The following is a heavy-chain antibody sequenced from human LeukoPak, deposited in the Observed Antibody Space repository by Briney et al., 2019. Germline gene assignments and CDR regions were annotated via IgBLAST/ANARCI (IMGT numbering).Heavy chain of an antibody. Sequence: GGSLTLSCAASGFTFDSYGMAWVRRAPGKGLEWVSAISGGGSLTYYSDSVKGRFTISRDNSKNRLYLQVNSLRAEDTATYYCAKRLYDFWAPFDSWGQGTLVTVSS. J-gene: IGHJ4*02. V-gene: IGHV3-23*01. CDR3: AKRLYDFWAPFDS. CDR2: ISGGGSLT. CDR1: GFTFDSYG. D-gene: IGHD3-3*01.